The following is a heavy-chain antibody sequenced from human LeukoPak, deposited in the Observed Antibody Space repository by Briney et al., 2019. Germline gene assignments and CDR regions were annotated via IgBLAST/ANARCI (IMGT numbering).Heavy chain of an antibody. CDR2: LNSDGTTI. V-gene: IGHV3-74*01. CDR3: ARESEGVGFDY. J-gene: IGHJ4*02. CDR1: GFAFSGYW. D-gene: IGHD1-26*01. Sequence: PGGFLRLSCVASGFAFSGYWMHWVRQAPGMGLVWVSRLNSDGTTINYADSVKGRFTFSRDNAKNTVYLQMSGLRAEDTAVYYCARESEGVGFDYWGQGTLVTVSS.